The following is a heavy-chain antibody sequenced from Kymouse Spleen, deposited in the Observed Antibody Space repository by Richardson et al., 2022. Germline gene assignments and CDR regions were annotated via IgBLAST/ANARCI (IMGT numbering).Heavy chain of an antibody. D-gene: IGHD6-19*01. Sequence: EVQLVESGGGLVQPGRSLRLSCAASGFTFDDYAMHWVRQAPGKGLEWVSGISWNSGSIGYADSVKGRFTISRDNAKNSLYLQMNSLRAEDTALYYCAKDWDSSGWFPFDYWGQGTLVTVSS. CDR2: ISWNSGSI. CDR1: GFTFDDYA. CDR3: AKDWDSSGWFPFDY. J-gene: IGHJ4*02. V-gene: IGHV3-9*01.